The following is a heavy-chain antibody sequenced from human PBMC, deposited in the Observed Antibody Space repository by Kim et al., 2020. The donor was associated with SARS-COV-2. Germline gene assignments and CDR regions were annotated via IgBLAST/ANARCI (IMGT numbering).Heavy chain of an antibody. V-gene: IGHV3-23*01. D-gene: IGHD2-15*01. CDR2: ITSSGGST. Sequence: GGSLRLSCAASGFTFGTYDMHWVRQAPGRGLEWVSGITSSGGSTYYADSAKGRFTISRDNFKNTVYLQLSSLRAEDTAVYYCAKYCISASCTGRYFDLWGRGTPVTVSS. J-gene: IGHJ2*01. CDR3: AKYCISASCTGRYFDL. CDR1: GFTFGTYD.